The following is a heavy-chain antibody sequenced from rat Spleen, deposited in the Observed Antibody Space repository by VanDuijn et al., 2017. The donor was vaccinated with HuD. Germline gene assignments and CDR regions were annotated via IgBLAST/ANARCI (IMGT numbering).Heavy chain of an antibody. CDR3: ARHGNRGSYFDY. CDR1: GFTFNNYW. D-gene: IGHD1-4*01. CDR2: ILNTGGST. V-gene: IGHV5-31*01. J-gene: IGHJ2*01. Sequence: EVQLVESGGGLVQPGRSLKLSCVASGFTFNNYWMTWIRQAPGKGLEWVASILNTGGSTNYPDSVKGRFTISRDNAKNTLYLQMNSLRSEDTATYYCARHGNRGSYFDYWGQGVMVTVSS.